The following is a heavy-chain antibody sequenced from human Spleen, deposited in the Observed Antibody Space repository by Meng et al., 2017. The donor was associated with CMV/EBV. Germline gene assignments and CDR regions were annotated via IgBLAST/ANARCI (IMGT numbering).Heavy chain of an antibody. D-gene: IGHD4-23*01. CDR1: GYTFTSYN. Sequence: ASVKVSCKASGYTFTSYNISGQGLEWVGWINAYNGYKKYTQKLQGRVTMTTDTSTSTAYMELSSLRSEDTAVYYCARSKRATYGGIVHLYYYYYGMDVWGQGTTVTVSS. V-gene: IGHV1-18*01. J-gene: IGHJ6*02. CDR3: ARSKRATYGGIVHLYYYYYGMDV. CDR2: INAYNGYK.